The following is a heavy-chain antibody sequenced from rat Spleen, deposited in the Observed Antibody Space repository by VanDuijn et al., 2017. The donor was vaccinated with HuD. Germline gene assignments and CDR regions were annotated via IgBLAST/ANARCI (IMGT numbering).Heavy chain of an antibody. CDR1: GFTFSNYY. Sequence: EVQLVESGGGLVQPGRSLKLSCAASGFTFSNYYMAWVRQAPTKGLEWVAYISTGGGSTYYRDSVKGRFTISRDNAKTTLYLQMDSLRSEDTATYYCITGYGGYGDLFDYWGQGVMVTVSS. J-gene: IGHJ2*01. CDR2: ISTGGGST. V-gene: IGHV5-27*01. D-gene: IGHD1-11*01. CDR3: ITGYGGYGDLFDY.